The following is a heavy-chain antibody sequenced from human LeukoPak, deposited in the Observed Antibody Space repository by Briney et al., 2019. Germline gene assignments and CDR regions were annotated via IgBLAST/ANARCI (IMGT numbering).Heavy chain of an antibody. J-gene: IGHJ3*01. D-gene: IGHD5-18*01. CDR3: ARSGYSLFDV. CDR1: AGTFSPYA. CDR2: INPIFGTT. Sequence: ASVKVSCKASAGTFSPYAINWLRQAPGQGLEWLGGINPIFGTTNYAPDLQGRVTISTDESTTTAYTEVSSLRSEDTALYYCARSGYSLFDVWGQGTMVTVSS. V-gene: IGHV1-69*05.